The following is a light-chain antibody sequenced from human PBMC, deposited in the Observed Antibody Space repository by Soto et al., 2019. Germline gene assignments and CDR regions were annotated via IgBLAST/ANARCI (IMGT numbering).Light chain of an antibody. J-gene: IGKJ1*01. CDR1: QSIRSW. CDR2: DAS. V-gene: IGKV1-5*01. CDR3: QQYENYRT. Sequence: DIQMTQSPSTLSATAGDRVTITCRASQSIRSWLAGYQHKPGKAPKLLIYDASNLDSGVPSRFSGSGSGTEFSLTISNLQPYDCATYYCQQYENYRTFGQGTRVESK.